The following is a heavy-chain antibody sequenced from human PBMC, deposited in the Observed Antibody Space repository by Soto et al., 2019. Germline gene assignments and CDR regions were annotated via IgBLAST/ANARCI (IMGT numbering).Heavy chain of an antibody. Sequence: GESLKISCKGSGYSFTSYWLSGVRQMPGKGLEWMGRIDPSDSYTNYSPSFQGHVTISADKSIGTAYLQWSSLKASDTAMYYCARSSIAARPPWYYYYGMDVWGQGTTVTVSS. CDR1: GYSFTSYW. CDR2: IDPSDSYT. D-gene: IGHD6-6*01. J-gene: IGHJ6*02. V-gene: IGHV5-10-1*01. CDR3: ARSSIAARPPWYYYYGMDV.